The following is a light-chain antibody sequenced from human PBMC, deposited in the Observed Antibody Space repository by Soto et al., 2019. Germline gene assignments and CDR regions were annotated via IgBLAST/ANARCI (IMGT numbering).Light chain of an antibody. V-gene: IGKV1-5*01. J-gene: IGKJ4*01. CDR1: ESINGW. Sequence: DIQMTQSPSTLSVSVGDRVTITCRASESINGWLAWYQQKPGKAPKILIYDASKLERGVPSRLSGSGSGAECTLTISSLQPDDLATYYCQQYSSYPLPFGGGTKVEL. CDR3: QQYSSYPLP. CDR2: DAS.